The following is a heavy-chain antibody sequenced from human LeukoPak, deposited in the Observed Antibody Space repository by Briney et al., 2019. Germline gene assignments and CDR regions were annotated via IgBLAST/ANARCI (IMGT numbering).Heavy chain of an antibody. J-gene: IGHJ4*02. CDR2: ISYDGSNK. CDR3: AKDADSSGRYYTFFDY. CDR1: GFTFSSYG. V-gene: IGHV3-30*18. D-gene: IGHD6-19*01. Sequence: GGSLRLSCAASGFTFSSYGMHWVRQAPGKGLEWVAVISYDGSNKYYADSVKGRFTISRDNSKNTLYLQMNSLRAEDTAVYYCAKDADSSGRYYTFFDYWGQGTLVTVSS.